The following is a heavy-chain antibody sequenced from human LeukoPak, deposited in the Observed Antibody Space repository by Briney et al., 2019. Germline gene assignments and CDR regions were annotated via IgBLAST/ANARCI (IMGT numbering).Heavy chain of an antibody. CDR3: ARHYYSGSYYTFLY. CDR2: IYTSEST. Sequence: SETLSLTCTVSGGSISSYYWSWIRQPAGKGLEWIGRIYTSESTNYNPSLKSRVTMSVDTSKNQFSLKLSSVTAADTAVYYCARHYYSGSYYTFLYWGQGTLVTVSS. V-gene: IGHV4-4*07. J-gene: IGHJ4*02. CDR1: GGSISSYY. D-gene: IGHD3-10*01.